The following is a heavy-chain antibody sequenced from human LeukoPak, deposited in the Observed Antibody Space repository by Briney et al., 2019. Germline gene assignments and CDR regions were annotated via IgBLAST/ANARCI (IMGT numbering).Heavy chain of an antibody. V-gene: IGHV4-30-4*01. J-gene: IGHJ3*02. CDR1: GGSISSGDYY. CDR3: ARDPLLGYCSSTSCYAHHAFDI. D-gene: IGHD2-2*01. Sequence: NPSETLSLTCTVSGGSISSGDYYWSWIRQPPGKGLEWIGYIYYSGSTYYNPSPKSRVTISVDTSKNQFSLKLSSVTAADTAVYYCARDPLLGYCSSTSCYAHHAFDIWGQGTMVTVSS. CDR2: IYYSGST.